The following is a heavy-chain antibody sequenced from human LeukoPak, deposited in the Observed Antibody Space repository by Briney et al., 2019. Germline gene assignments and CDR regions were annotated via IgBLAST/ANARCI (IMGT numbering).Heavy chain of an antibody. CDR1: GFTFTNYN. J-gene: IGHJ3*02. Sequence: ASVKVSCKASGFTFTNYNMHWGRQAPGQGLEWMGIINPSGGSTNYAQNFQARVTMTRDTSTSTVYMELSSLRSEDTAVYYCARVRDGYNDAYDIWGQGTMVTVPS. CDR3: ARVRDGYNDAYDI. V-gene: IGHV1-46*01. D-gene: IGHD5-24*01. CDR2: INPSGGST.